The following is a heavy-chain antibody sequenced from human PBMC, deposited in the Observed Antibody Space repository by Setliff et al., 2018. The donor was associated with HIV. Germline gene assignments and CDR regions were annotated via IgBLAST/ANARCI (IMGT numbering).Heavy chain of an antibody. Sequence: PGGSLRLSCAASGFTFSSYSMNWVRQAPGKGLEWVSYISSSGSTIYYADSVKGRFTISRDNAKNSLYLQMNSLRAEDTAVYYCARGQDYYDSSGYDYWGQGTLVTVSS. D-gene: IGHD3-22*01. J-gene: IGHJ4*02. CDR3: ARGQDYYDSSGYDY. CDR2: ISSSGSTI. V-gene: IGHV3-48*04. CDR1: GFTFSSYS.